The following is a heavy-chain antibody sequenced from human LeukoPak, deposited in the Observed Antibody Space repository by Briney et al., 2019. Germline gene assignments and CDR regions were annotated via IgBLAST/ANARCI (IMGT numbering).Heavy chain of an antibody. D-gene: IGHD6-13*01. Sequence: SETLSLTCTVSGVSTSSYYWSWIRLPPGKGLEWIGYIDYTGSTKYSRFLKSRVTILLDTSRNQISLKLGSVAAADTAVYYCAKHSGSSWFDCWGQGTLVTVSS. V-gene: IGHV4-59*08. CDR3: AKHSGSSWFDC. J-gene: IGHJ4*02. CDR2: IDYTGST. CDR1: GVSTSSYY.